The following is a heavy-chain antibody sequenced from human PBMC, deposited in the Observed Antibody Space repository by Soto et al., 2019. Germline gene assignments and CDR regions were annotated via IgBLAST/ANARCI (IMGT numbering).Heavy chain of an antibody. D-gene: IGHD2-8*01. CDR2: IKSKTDGGTT. J-gene: IGHJ4*02. CDR1: GFTFSNAW. V-gene: IGHV3-15*07. Sequence: GGSLRLSCAASGFTFSNAWMNWVRQAPGKGLEWVGRIKSKTDGGTTDYAAPVKGRFTISRDDSKNTLYLQMNSLKTEDTAVYYCTTDRCTNGVCYFDYWGQGTLVTVSS. CDR3: TTDRCTNGVCYFDY.